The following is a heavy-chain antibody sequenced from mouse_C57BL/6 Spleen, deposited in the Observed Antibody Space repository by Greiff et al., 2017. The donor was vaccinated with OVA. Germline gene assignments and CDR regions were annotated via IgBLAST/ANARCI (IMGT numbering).Heavy chain of an antibody. CDR2: LWTGGGT. CDR1: GFSLTSYA. V-gene: IGHV2-9-1*01. D-gene: IGHD1-1*01. Sequence: VKLMASGPGLVAPSQSLSITCTVSGFSLTSYAIRWVRQPPGKGLEWLGVLWTGGGTNYNSALISRLSICTDNSKSQVFLKMNSLQTDDTARCYCARIYYYYSSSSGFAYWGQGTLVTVSA. CDR3: ARIYYYYSSSSGFAY. J-gene: IGHJ3*01.